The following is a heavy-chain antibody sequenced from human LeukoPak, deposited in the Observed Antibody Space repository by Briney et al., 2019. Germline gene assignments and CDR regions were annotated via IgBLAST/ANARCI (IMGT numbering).Heavy chain of an antibody. J-gene: IGHJ3*02. CDR2: IYHSGST. CDR3: ARTTHATYYYGSGSYYKSRPGAFDI. V-gene: IGHV4-4*02. D-gene: IGHD3-10*01. CDR1: GGSISSSYW. Sequence: SETLSLTCAVSGGSISSSYWWSWVRQPPGKGLEWIGEIYHSGSTNYEPSLKSRVTISVDKSKNQFSLKLSSVTAADTAVYYCARTTHATYYYGSGSYYKSRPGAFDIWGQGTMVTVSS.